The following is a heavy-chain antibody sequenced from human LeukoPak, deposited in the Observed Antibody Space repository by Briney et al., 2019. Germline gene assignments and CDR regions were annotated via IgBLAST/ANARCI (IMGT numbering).Heavy chain of an antibody. Sequence: SETLSLTCTVSGGSINSYYWSWIRQPPGKGLEWIGDIYYSGSTNYNPSLKSRVTISVDTSKNQFSLKLSSVTAADTAVYYCARDRPVTGANWFDPWGQGALVTVSS. CDR2: IYYSGST. D-gene: IGHD4-11*01. CDR3: ARDRPVTGANWFDP. V-gene: IGHV4-59*01. J-gene: IGHJ5*02. CDR1: GGSINSYY.